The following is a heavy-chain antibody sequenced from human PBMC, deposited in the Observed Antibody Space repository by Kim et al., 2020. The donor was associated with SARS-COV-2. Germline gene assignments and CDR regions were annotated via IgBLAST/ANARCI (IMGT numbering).Heavy chain of an antibody. D-gene: IGHD3-3*01. CDR1: GGSISSSSYY. CDR3: ARQLKLRFLEWLTNEHNWFDP. Sequence: SETLSLTCTVSGGSISSSSYYWGWIRQPPGKGLEWIGSIYYSGSTYYNPSLKSRVTISVDTSKNQFSLKLSSVTAADTAVYYCARQLKLRFLEWLTNEHNWFDPWGQGTLVTVSS. CDR2: IYYSGST. V-gene: IGHV4-39*01. J-gene: IGHJ5*02.